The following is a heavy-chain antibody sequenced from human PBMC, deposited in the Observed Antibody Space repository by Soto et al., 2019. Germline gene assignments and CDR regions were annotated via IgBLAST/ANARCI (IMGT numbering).Heavy chain of an antibody. Sequence: PSETLSLTCAAYGGSFSGYYWSCIRQPPGKGLEWIGEINHSGSTNYNPSLKSRVTISVDTSKNQFSLKLSSVTAADTAVYYCARRERSSELYSTLSFDYWGQGTLVTVSS. CDR1: GGSFSGYY. CDR3: ARRERSSELYSTLSFDY. D-gene: IGHD3-3*01. CDR2: INHSGST. J-gene: IGHJ4*02. V-gene: IGHV4-34*01.